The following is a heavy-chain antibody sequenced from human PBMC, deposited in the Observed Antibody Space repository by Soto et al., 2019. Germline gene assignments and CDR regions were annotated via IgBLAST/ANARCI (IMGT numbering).Heavy chain of an antibody. V-gene: IGHV3-23*01. D-gene: IGHD3-22*01. J-gene: IGHJ4*02. Sequence: GGSLRLSCADSGFRFSSYSMSWVRQTPGKGLEWVAAITATGDRTYYADSVTGRFTISRDNSKKTHYLQMTSLRAEDAAMYYCATMNGYFEYWGQGTPVTVSS. CDR3: ATMNGYFEY. CDR1: GFRFSSYS. CDR2: ITATGDRT.